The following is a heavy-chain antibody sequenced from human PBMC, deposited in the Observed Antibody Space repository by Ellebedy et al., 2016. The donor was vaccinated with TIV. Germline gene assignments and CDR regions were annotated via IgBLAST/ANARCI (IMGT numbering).Heavy chain of an antibody. CDR3: ASTEYLGFWGY. D-gene: IGHD3-16*01. V-gene: IGHV4-59*12. CDR2: MSSSGNT. CDR1: GGSISSYY. Sequence: MPSETLSLTCIVSGGSISSYYWSWIRQPPGKGLEWIGYMSSSGNTNYNPSLKSRVTTSIDTSKNQFSLRLSFVTAADTAVYYCASTEYLGFWGYWGQGTLVTVSS. J-gene: IGHJ4*02.